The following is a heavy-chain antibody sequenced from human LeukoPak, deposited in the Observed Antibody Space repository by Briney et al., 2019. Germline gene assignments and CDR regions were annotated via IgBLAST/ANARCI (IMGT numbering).Heavy chain of an antibody. CDR1: GGSFSGYY. V-gene: IGHV4-34*01. CDR2: INHTGST. J-gene: IGHJ4*02. Sequence: SETLSLTCAVYGGSFSGYYWSWIRQPPGKGLEWIGEINHTGSTNYNPSLKIRVTISVDTSKNQFSLKLSSVTAADTAVYYCARGYSSGWYYFDYWGQGTLVTVSS. CDR3: ARGYSSGWYYFDY. D-gene: IGHD6-19*01.